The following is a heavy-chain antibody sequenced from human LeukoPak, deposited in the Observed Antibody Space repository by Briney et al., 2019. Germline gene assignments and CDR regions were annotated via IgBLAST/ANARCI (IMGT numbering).Heavy chain of an antibody. V-gene: IGHV1-46*01. Sequence: ASVKVSCKASGGTFSSYAISWVRQAPGQGLEWMGIINPNRGSTSYAQKFQGRVTMTRDMSTSTVYMELSSLRSEDTAVYYCARDRKQLVDYWGQGTLVTVSS. J-gene: IGHJ4*02. CDR3: ARDRKQLVDY. D-gene: IGHD6-6*01. CDR1: GGTFSSYA. CDR2: INPNRGST.